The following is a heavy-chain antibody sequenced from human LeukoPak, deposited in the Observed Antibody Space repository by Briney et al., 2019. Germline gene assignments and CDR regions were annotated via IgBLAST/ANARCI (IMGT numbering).Heavy chain of an antibody. CDR3: ATGDPFCSGDCYSPFDY. CDR1: GYTFTGYY. D-gene: IGHD2-21*02. V-gene: IGHV1-2*02. J-gene: IGHJ4*02. Sequence: ASVKVSCKASGYTFTGYYMHWVRQAPGQGLEWMGWINPNSGGTNYAQKFQGRVTMTRDTSISTAYMELSRLRSDDTAVYYCATGDPFCSGDCYSPFDYWGQGTPVTVSS. CDR2: INPNSGGT.